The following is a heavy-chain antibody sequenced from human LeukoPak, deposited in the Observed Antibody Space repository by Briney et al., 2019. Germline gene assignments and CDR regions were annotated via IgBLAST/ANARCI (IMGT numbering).Heavy chain of an antibody. CDR1: GFTFSSYW. J-gene: IGHJ4*02. Sequence: TGGSLRLSCVVSGFTFSSYWMHWVRQAPGKGLVWVSRINSDGSSTSYADSVKGRFTISRDNAKNTLYLQMNSLRAEDTAVYYCASWEVPAVMPQDYWGQGTLVTVSS. CDR3: ASWEVPAVMPQDY. V-gene: IGHV3-74*01. D-gene: IGHD2-2*01. CDR2: INSDGSST.